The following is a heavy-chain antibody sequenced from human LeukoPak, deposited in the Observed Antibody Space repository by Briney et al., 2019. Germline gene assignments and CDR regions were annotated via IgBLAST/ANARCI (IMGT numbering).Heavy chain of an antibody. Sequence: GGSLTLSCAASGFTFSDFYMTWLRQAPGKGLEWVSYISNRGSTIHYADSVRGRFTISRDNAKKSLYLQMNSLRAEDTAVYYCARSADRSGYFREITLYYFDYWGQGTLVTVSS. CDR3: ARSADRSGYFREITLYYFDY. V-gene: IGHV3-11*01. D-gene: IGHD3-22*01. CDR2: ISNRGSTI. CDR1: GFTFSDFY. J-gene: IGHJ4*02.